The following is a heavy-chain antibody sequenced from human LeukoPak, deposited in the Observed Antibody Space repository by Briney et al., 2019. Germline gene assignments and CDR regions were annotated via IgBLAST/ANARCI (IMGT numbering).Heavy chain of an antibody. V-gene: IGHV4-34*01. J-gene: IGHJ4*02. CDR1: GGSFSGYY. CDR3: ARGMTGYVIDY. Sequence: PSETLSLTCAVYGGSFSGYYWSWIRQPPGKGLEWIGEIKHSGSTNYNPSLKSRVTISVDTSKNQFSLKLSSVTAADTAVYYCARGMTGYVIDYWGQGTLVTVSS. D-gene: IGHD5-12*01. CDR2: IKHSGST.